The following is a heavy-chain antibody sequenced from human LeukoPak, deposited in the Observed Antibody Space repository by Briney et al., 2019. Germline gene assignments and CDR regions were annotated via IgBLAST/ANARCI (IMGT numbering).Heavy chain of an antibody. CDR2: IYYSGST. Sequence: SETLSLTCTVSGVSISSYYWSWIRQPPGKGLEWIGYIYYSGSTNYNPSLKSRVTISVDTSKNQFSLKLSSVTAADTAVYYCARGIGLDVWGKGTTVTVSS. CDR1: GVSISSYY. J-gene: IGHJ6*04. V-gene: IGHV4-59*01. CDR3: ARGIGLDV.